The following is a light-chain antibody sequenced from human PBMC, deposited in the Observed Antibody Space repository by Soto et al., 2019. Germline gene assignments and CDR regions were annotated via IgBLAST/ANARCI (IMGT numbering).Light chain of an antibody. J-gene: IGLJ2*01. CDR2: LNSDGSH. Sequence: QLVLTQSPSASASLGASVKLTCPLSSGHSNYVIAWHQQQPEKGPRYLMKLNSDGSHSKGDGIPDRFSGSSSGAERYLTIASLQSEDEADYYCQTWDTGIRVFGGGTKLTVL. V-gene: IGLV4-69*01. CDR3: QTWDTGIRV. CDR1: SGHSNYV.